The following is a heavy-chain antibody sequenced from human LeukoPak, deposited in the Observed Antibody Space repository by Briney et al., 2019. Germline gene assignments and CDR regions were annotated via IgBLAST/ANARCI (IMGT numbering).Heavy chain of an antibody. Sequence: GGSLRLSCAASGFTFSSYAMHWVRQAPGKGLEWVAVISYDGSNKYYADSVKGRFTISRDNSKNTLYLQMNSLRAEDTAVYYCARDTPNRGLYYFDYWGQGTLLTVSS. CDR2: ISYDGSNK. CDR3: ARDTPNRGLYYFDY. J-gene: IGHJ4*02. D-gene: IGHD3-16*01. CDR1: GFTFSSYA. V-gene: IGHV3-30-3*01.